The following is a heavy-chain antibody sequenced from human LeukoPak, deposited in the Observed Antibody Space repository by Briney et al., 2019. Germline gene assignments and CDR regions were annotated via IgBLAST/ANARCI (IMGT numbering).Heavy chain of an antibody. CDR1: GGSISSGSYY. CDR3: ARAEGLVAFDY. V-gene: IGHV4-61*02. J-gene: IGHJ4*02. CDR2: IYTSGST. Sequence: SETLSLTCTVSGGSISSGSYYWSWIRQPAGKGLEWIGRIYTSGSTNYNPSLKSRVTISVDTSKNQFSLKLNSVTAADTAVYYCARAEGLVAFDYWGQGTLVTVSS. D-gene: IGHD6-19*01.